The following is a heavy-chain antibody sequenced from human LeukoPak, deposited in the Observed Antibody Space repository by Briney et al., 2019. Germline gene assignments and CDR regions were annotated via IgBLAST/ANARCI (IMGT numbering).Heavy chain of an antibody. CDR3: AKRRGFGELNFDY. J-gene: IGHJ4*02. V-gene: IGHV3-30*18. CDR1: GFTFSSYG. D-gene: IGHD3-10*01. Sequence: PGGSLRLSCAASGFTFSSYGMHWVRQAPGKGLEWVAVISYDGSNKYYADFVKGRFTISRDNSKNTLYLQMNSLRAEDTAVYYCAKRRGFGELNFDYWGQGTLVTVSS. CDR2: ISYDGSNK.